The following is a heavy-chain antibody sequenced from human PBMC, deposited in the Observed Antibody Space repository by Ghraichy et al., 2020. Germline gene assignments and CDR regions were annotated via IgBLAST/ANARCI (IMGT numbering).Heavy chain of an antibody. D-gene: IGHD2-2*01. CDR1: GYTLTELS. CDR3: ATDPRYCSSTSCFN. J-gene: IGHJ4*02. Sequence: ASVKVSCKVSGYTLTELSMHWVRQAPAKGLEWMGGFDPEDGETIYAQKFQGRVTMTEDTSTDTAYMELSSLRSEDTAVYYCATDPRYCSSTSCFNWGQGTLVTVSS. V-gene: IGHV1-24*01. CDR2: FDPEDGET.